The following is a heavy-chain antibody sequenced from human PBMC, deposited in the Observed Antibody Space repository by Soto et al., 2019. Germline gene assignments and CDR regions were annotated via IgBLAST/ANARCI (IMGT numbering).Heavy chain of an antibody. J-gene: IGHJ4*02. Sequence: HPGGSLRLSCAASGFTFSSYAMSWVRQAPGKGLEWVSAISGSGGSTYYADSVKGRFTISRDNSKNTLYLQMNSLRAEDTAVYYCAKDPCGGSCNTFDYWGQGTLVTVSS. CDR3: AKDPCGGSCNTFDY. CDR1: GFTFSSYA. D-gene: IGHD2-15*01. CDR2: ISGSGGST. V-gene: IGHV3-23*01.